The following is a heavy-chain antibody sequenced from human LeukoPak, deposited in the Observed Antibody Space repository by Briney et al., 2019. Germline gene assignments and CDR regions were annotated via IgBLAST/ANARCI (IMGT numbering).Heavy chain of an antibody. J-gene: IGHJ4*02. CDR1: GGSFSGYY. D-gene: IGHD6-19*01. Sequence: SGTLSLTCAVYGGSFSGYYWSWIRQPPGKGLEWIGEINHSGSTNYNPSLKSRVTISVDTSKNQFSLKLSSVTAADTAVYYCARKPLYRAVAGRGGSFDYWGQGTLVTVSS. CDR2: INHSGST. CDR3: ARKPLYRAVAGRGGSFDY. V-gene: IGHV4-34*01.